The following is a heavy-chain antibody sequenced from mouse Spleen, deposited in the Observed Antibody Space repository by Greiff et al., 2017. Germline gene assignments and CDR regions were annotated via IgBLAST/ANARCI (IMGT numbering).Heavy chain of an antibody. CDR1: GYTFTSYG. J-gene: IGHJ3*01. CDR3: ARGAHYYGSSYLFAY. V-gene: IGHV1-81*01. Sequence: QVQLQQSGAELARPGASVKLSCKASGYTFTSYGISWVKQRTGQGLEWIGEIYPRSGNTYYNEKFKGKATLTADKSSSTAYMELRSLTSEDSAVYFCARGAHYYGSSYLFAYWGQGTLVTVSA. D-gene: IGHD1-1*01. CDR2: IYPRSGNT.